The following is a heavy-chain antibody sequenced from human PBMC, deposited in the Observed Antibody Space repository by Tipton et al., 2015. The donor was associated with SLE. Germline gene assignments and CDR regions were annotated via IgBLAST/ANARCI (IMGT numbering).Heavy chain of an antibody. V-gene: IGHV3-21*04. CDR2: ISGAGAHI. CDR1: GFTFRAYT. CDR3: ARDAPLRLGTNAFDV. J-gene: IGHJ3*01. Sequence: SLRLSCAASGFTFRAYTMNWVRQAPGKGLEWVASISGAGAHIYYADSLKDRFTVSRDKSQNTLFLQMNNLRSDDTAVYYCARDAPLRLGTNAFDVWGQGTMVTVSS. D-gene: IGHD7-27*01.